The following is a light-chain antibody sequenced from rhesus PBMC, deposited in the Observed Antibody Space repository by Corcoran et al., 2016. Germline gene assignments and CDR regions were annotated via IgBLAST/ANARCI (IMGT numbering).Light chain of an antibody. Sequence: DIQMTQSPSSLSASVGDRVTITCRASQGISNWLAWYQQKPGKAPKLRIYRASNLETGVPSRFRGSGSGTDFTLTISSRQPEDIATYYCQQHDNSPPTFGQGTKVEIK. J-gene: IGKJ1*01. CDR3: QQHDNSPPT. CDR1: QGISNW. V-gene: IGKV1-69*01. CDR2: RAS.